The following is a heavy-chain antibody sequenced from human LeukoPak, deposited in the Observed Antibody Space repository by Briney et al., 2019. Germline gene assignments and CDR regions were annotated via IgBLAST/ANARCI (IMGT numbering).Heavy chain of an antibody. CDR3: ARVKSPTMPQH. Sequence: PGGSLRLSCAASGFTFDDSAMQWARHAPGGGLEWVSGDSWNSGSIGYADPVKRRVTISIDNAKNSLYLQMNSLRAEDTAVYYCARVKSPTMPQHWGQGTLVTVSS. CDR1: GFTFDDSA. V-gene: IGHV3-9*01. CDR2: DSWNSGSI. D-gene: IGHD2-2*01. J-gene: IGHJ1*01.